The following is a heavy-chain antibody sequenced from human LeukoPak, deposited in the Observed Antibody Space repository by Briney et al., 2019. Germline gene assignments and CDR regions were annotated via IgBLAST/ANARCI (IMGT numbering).Heavy chain of an antibody. CDR2: ISYDGSNK. D-gene: IGHD3-3*01. Sequence: GGSLRLSCAASGFTFSSYGMHWVRQAPGKGLEWVAVISYDGSNKYYADSVKGRFTISRDNSKNTLYLQMNGLRAEDTAVYYCAKDKGFWSGYLDYWGQGTLVTVSS. CDR3: AKDKGFWSGYLDY. V-gene: IGHV3-30*18. CDR1: GFTFSSYG. J-gene: IGHJ4*02.